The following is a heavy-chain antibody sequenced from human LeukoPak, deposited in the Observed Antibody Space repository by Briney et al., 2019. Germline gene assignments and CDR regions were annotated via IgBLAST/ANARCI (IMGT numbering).Heavy chain of an antibody. Sequence: PSETLSLTCTVSGGSISSGDYYWSWIRQPPGKGLEWIGYIYYSGSTYYNPSLKSRVTISVDTSKSQFSLKLSSVTAADTAVYYCARGVRFLEYFDYWGQGTLVTVSS. CDR2: IYYSGST. CDR1: GGSISSGDYY. J-gene: IGHJ4*02. D-gene: IGHD3-3*01. CDR3: ARGVRFLEYFDY. V-gene: IGHV4-30-4*01.